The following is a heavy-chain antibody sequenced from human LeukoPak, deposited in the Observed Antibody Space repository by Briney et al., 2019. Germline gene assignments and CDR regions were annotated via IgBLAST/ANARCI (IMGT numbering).Heavy chain of an antibody. CDR2: IKSDGST. D-gene: IGHD3-22*01. CDR3: ARAPSEIGGYYPEYFRH. CDR1: GFTFSTYW. Sequence: GGSLRLSCAASGFTFSTYWMHWVRQAPGKGLVWVSRIKSDGSTNYADSVKGRFTISRDDAKNTVSLQMNSLRAEDTGVYYCARAPSEIGGYYPEYFRHWGQGTLVTVSS. V-gene: IGHV3-74*01. J-gene: IGHJ1*01.